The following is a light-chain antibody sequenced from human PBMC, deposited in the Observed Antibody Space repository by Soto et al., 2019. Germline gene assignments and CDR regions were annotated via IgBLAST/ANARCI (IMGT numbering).Light chain of an antibody. Sequence: QSALTQPPSASGSPGQSVTISCTGTSSDVGGYNYVSWYQQYPGRAPKLMIYEVTKRPSGVPDRFSGSKSGNTASLTVSGLQAEDEADYYSSSYAAINNFYFVFGVGTKVTVL. V-gene: IGLV2-8*01. CDR2: EVT. CDR3: SSYAAINNFYFV. J-gene: IGLJ3*02. CDR1: SSDVGGYNY.